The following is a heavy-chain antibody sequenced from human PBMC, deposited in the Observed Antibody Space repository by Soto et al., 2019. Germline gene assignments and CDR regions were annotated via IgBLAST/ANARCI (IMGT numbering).Heavy chain of an antibody. V-gene: IGHV4-30-4*01. CDR3: ARGRYCLTGRCFPNWFDS. D-gene: IGHD2-15*01. Sequence: PSEILSLTCSVSGDSISTVDYFWAWIRQPPGQALEYIGYIYKSTTTYYNPSFESRVAISLDTSKSQFSLTVTSVTAADTAVYFCARGRYCLTGRCFPNWFDSWGQGPLVTVSS. J-gene: IGHJ5*01. CDR1: GDSISTVDYF. CDR2: IYKSTTT.